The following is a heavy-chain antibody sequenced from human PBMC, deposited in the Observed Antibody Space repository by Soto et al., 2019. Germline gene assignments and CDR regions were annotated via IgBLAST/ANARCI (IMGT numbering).Heavy chain of an antibody. CDR3: ARSIVVVTALDY. D-gene: IGHD2-21*02. CDR2: SNAGNGNT. J-gene: IGHJ4*02. Sequence: QVQLVQSGAEEKKPGASVKVSCKASGYTFTSYAMHWVRQAPGQRLEWMGWSNAGNGNTKYSQKFQGRVTITRDTSASTAYMELSSLRSEDTAVYYCARSIVVVTALDYWGQGTLVTDSS. V-gene: IGHV1-3*05. CDR1: GYTFTSYA.